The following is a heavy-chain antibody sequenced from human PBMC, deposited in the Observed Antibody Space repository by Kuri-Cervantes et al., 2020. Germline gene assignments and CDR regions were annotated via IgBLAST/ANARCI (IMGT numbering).Heavy chain of an antibody. CDR1: GFTFDEYA. CDR2: INWNSGSI. CDR3: AKDHGSNYNYYGMDV. V-gene: IGHV3-9*01. D-gene: IGHD3-22*01. J-gene: IGHJ6*02. Sequence: SLKISCAASGFTFDEYAMHWVRQAPGKGLEWASGINWNSGSIGYADSVKGRFTISRDNAKNSLYLQMNSLRAEDTALYYRAKDHGSNYNYYGMDVWGQGTTVTVSS.